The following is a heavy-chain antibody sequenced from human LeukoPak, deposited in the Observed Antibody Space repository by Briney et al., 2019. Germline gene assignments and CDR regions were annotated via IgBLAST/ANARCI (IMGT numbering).Heavy chain of an antibody. D-gene: IGHD4-17*01. Sequence: GGSLRLSCAASGFTFSTYAMDWVRQAPGKGLEWVSYLSSSSSVIYHADSVKGRFTISRDNAKNSLYLQMNSLRAEDTAVYYCARDGPFDYGDYPRYFDYWGQGTLVTVSS. CDR2: LSSSSSVI. CDR3: ARDGPFDYGDYPRYFDY. J-gene: IGHJ4*02. CDR1: GFTFSTYA. V-gene: IGHV3-48*04.